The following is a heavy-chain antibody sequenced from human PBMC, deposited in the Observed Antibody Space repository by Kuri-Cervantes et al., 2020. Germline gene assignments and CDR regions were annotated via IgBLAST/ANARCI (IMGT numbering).Heavy chain of an antibody. J-gene: IGHJ4*02. D-gene: IGHD2-15*01. CDR2: INPSGGST. Sequence: ASVKVSCKASGYTFTSYYMHWVRQAPGQGLEWMGIINPSGGSTSYAQKFQGRVTMTRDTSTSTVYMELSSLRSEDTAVYYCTKVGPPPVLYQTPSEYWGQGTLVTVSS. CDR3: TKVGPPPVLYQTPSEY. V-gene: IGHV1-46*01. CDR1: GYTFTSYY.